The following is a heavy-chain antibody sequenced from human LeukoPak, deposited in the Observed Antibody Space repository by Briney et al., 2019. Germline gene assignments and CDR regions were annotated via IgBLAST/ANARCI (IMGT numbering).Heavy chain of an antibody. CDR2: ISYDGSNK. V-gene: IGHV3-30*04. Sequence: GGSLRLSCAASGFTFSSYAMHWVRQAPGKGLEWVAVISYDGSNKYYADSVKGRFTISRDNSKNTLYLQMNSLRAEDTAVYYCAKSISGYSSTGYFDYWGQGTLVTVSS. CDR3: AKSISGYSSTGYFDY. CDR1: GFTFSSYA. J-gene: IGHJ4*02. D-gene: IGHD3-22*01.